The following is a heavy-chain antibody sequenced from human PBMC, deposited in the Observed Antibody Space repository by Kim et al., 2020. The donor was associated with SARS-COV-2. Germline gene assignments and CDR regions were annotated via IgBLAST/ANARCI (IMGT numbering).Heavy chain of an antibody. CDR2: ISSSSSTK. J-gene: IGHJ6*02. V-gene: IGHV3-48*04. CDR1: GFSFSSNS. CDR3: ARDQSRIALIKVVRYGMDV. D-gene: IGHD3-10*01. Sequence: GGSLRLSCAASGFSFSSNSMNWVRQAPGKGLEWVSYISSSSSTKFYADSVKGRFTISRDNAKNSLYLQMNSLRAEDTAVYYCARDQSRIALIKVVRYGMDVWGQGTAVTVSS.